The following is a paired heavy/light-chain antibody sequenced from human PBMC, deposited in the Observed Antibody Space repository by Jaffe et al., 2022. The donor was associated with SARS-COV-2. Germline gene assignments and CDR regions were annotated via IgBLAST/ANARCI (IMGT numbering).Heavy chain of an antibody. CDR3: ARHVWVMWMLDY. Sequence: QLQLQESGPGLVKPSETLSLTCTVSGGSISSTSYYWGWIRQPPGMGPEWIGSVYHVGSTYYNPSLKSRVTISVDTSKNQFSLKLSSVTAADTAVYYCARHVWVMWMLDYWGQGTLVTVSS. CDR1: GGSISSTSYY. J-gene: IGHJ4*02. CDR2: VYHVGST. D-gene: IGHD5-12*01. V-gene: IGHV4-39*01.
Light chain of an antibody. Sequence: QSALTQPPSASGSPGQSVTISCTGTSSDVGGYNYVSWYQQHPGKAPKLMIYEVSKRPSGVPDRFSGSKSGNTASLTVSGLQAEDEADYYCSSYAGTTSQVFGTGTKVTVL. CDR1: SSDVGGYNY. J-gene: IGLJ1*01. V-gene: IGLV2-8*01. CDR3: SSYAGTTSQV. CDR2: EVS.